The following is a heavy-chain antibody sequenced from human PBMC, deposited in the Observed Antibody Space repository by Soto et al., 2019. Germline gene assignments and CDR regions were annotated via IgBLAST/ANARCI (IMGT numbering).Heavy chain of an antibody. CDR1: GFTFNNYG. CDR2: ISYDGGNK. D-gene: IGHD2-2*01. Sequence: GGSLRLSCAASGFTFNNYGMHWVRQAPGKGLEWVAVISYDGGNKYHADSMKGRFTISRDNSKNTLYLQMNSLRPEDTAVYYCVKAVGYCSSSSCRDYYYYYGMDVWGQETTVTVSS. CDR3: VKAVGYCSSSSCRDYYYYYGMDV. V-gene: IGHV3-30*18. J-gene: IGHJ6*02.